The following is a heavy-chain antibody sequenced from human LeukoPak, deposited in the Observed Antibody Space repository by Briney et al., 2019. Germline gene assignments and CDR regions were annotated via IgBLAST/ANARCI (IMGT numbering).Heavy chain of an antibody. CDR2: ISAYNGNT. Sequence: ASVKVSCKASGYTFTSYGISWVRQAPGQGLEWMGWISAYNGNTNYAQKLQGRVTMTTDTSTSTACMELRSLRSDDTAVYYCARSVYYYGSGSYYSPVDYWGQGTLVTVSS. J-gene: IGHJ4*02. D-gene: IGHD3-10*01. CDR3: ARSVYYYGSGSYYSPVDY. V-gene: IGHV1-18*01. CDR1: GYTFTSYG.